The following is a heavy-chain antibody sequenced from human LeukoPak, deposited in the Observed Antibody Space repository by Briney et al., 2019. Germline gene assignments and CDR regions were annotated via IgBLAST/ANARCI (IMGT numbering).Heavy chain of an antibody. D-gene: IGHD1-7*01. V-gene: IGHV1-69*06. CDR2: NIPAFGTA. Sequence: GASVKVSCKSSGDTPHSHAISWVRQAPGQGLEWMGRNIPAFGTANYAQKFQGRVTITADKSTRTAYMEMSSLRSEDTAVYYCARDYNWNFANSSPFDYWGQGTLVTVSS. J-gene: IGHJ4*02. CDR1: GDTPHSHA. CDR3: ARDYNWNFANSSPFDY.